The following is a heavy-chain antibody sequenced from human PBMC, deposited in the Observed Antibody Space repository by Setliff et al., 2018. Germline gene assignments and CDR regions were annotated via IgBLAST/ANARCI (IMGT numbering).Heavy chain of an antibody. D-gene: IGHD6-6*01. Sequence: GGSLRLSCVASGFTFSSYWMTWVRQVPRKGLEYVASIKHDGSEKYYVDSVRGRFTISRDNAKNSLYLQMYSLRDEDTAVYYCARWRSSSPDDFWGQGTLVTVSS. CDR1: GFTFSSYW. V-gene: IGHV3-7*01. J-gene: IGHJ4*02. CDR2: IKHDGSEK. CDR3: ARWRSSSPDDF.